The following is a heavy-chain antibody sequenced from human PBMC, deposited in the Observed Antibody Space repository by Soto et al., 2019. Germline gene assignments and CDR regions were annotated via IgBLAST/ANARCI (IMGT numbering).Heavy chain of an antibody. CDR2: VRYDGRAE. J-gene: IGHJ4*02. CDR1: GFTFSTYG. Sequence: QVQLVESGGGVVQPGTSLRISCAASGFTFSTYGMHWVRQAPGKGLENVAGVRYDGRAEYYVDSVRGRFTISRDNYKNILALQMSSLRAEDTAVYYCARRFFAAVYAAHFDHWCQGTPVTVYS. V-gene: IGHV3-33*01. D-gene: IGHD2-8*01. CDR3: ARRFFAAVYAAHFDH.